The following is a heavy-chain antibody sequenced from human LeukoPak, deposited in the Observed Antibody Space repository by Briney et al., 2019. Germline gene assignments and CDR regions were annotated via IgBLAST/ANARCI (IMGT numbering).Heavy chain of an antibody. CDR2: ISISSNYI. CDR1: GFTFSRYS. J-gene: IGHJ3*02. Sequence: GGSLRLSCAASGFTFSRYSMNWVRQAPGKGLEWVSSISISSNYIYYTDSAKGRFTISRDNAKNSLYLQMNSLRAEDTAVYYCARAKRNGFDIWGQGTMVTVSS. V-gene: IGHV3-21*01. CDR3: ARAKRNGFDI.